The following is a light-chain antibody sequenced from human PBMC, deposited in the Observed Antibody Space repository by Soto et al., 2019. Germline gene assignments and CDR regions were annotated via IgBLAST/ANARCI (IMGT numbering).Light chain of an antibody. V-gene: IGKV3-20*01. Sequence: EIGWTQSPGTLSLSSGERATLSCRASQSVRSNYLAWYQQKPGQAPRLLIYGASSRATGIPDRFGGSGSGTDFTLTISRLEPEDFAVYYCQQYASSPLTFGGGTKVEIK. J-gene: IGKJ4*01. CDR1: QSVRSNY. CDR3: QQYASSPLT. CDR2: GAS.